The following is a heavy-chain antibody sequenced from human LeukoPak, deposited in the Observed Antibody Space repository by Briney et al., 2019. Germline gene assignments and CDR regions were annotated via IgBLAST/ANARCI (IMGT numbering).Heavy chain of an antibody. D-gene: IGHD3-10*01. J-gene: IGHJ4*02. CDR2: IYYSGST. V-gene: IGHV4-59*01. Sequence: PSETLSLTCTVSGGSISSYYWSWIRQPPGKGLEWIGYIYYSGSTNYNPSLKSRVTISVDTSKNQFSLKLSSVTAADTAVYYCARENYYGSGSYYTDWGQGTLVTVSS. CDR3: ARENYYGSGSYYTD. CDR1: GGSISSYY.